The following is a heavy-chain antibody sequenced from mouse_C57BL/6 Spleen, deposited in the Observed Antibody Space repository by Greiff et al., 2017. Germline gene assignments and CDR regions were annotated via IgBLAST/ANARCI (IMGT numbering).Heavy chain of an antibody. V-gene: IGHV1-80*01. CDR1: GYAFSSYW. D-gene: IGHD3-2*02. CDR3: ARSGDSSGYGGDYFDY. J-gene: IGHJ2*01. Sequence: QVQLKESGAELVKPGASVKISCKASGYAFSSYWMNWVKQRPGKGLEWIGQIYPGDGDTNYNGKFKGKATLTADKSSSTAYMQLSSLTSEDSAVYFCARSGDSSGYGGDYFDYWGQGTTLTVSS. CDR2: IYPGDGDT.